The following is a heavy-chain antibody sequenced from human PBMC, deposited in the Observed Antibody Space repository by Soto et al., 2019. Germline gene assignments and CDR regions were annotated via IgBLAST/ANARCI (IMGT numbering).Heavy chain of an antibody. D-gene: IGHD2-2*01. CDR1: GFTFSSYG. CDR3: AKDRRRVVPAAIRGCYFEY. Sequence: GGSLRLSCAASGFTFSSYGMHWVRQAPGKGLEWVAVISYDGSNKYYADSVKGRFTISRDNSKNTLYLQMNSLRAEDTAVYYCAKDRRRVVPAAIRGCYFEYWGQGTLVTVSS. J-gene: IGHJ4*02. CDR2: ISYDGSNK. V-gene: IGHV3-30*18.